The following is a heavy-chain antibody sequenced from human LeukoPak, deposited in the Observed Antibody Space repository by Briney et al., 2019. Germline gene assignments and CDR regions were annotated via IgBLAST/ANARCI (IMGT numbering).Heavy chain of an antibody. CDR3: AKHLRYFDWLPYQYYFDY. Sequence: QPGGSLRLSCAASGFTFSSYAMSWARQAPGKGLEWVSSISGSGATTDYADSVKGRFTISRDNSKNTLYLQMNSLRAEDTAIYYCAKHLRYFDWLPYQYYFDYWGQGAMVTVSS. V-gene: IGHV3-23*01. J-gene: IGHJ4*02. CDR2: ISGSGATT. CDR1: GFTFSSYA. D-gene: IGHD3-9*01.